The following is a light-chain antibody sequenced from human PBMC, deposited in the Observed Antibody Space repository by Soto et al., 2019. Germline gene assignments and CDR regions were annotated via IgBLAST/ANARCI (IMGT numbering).Light chain of an antibody. V-gene: IGLV1-44*01. J-gene: IGLJ2*01. CDR1: SSNIGSNT. CDR2: SSN. CDR3: AAWDDSLNGVV. Sequence: QSVLTQPPSASGTPGQRVTISCSGSSSNIGSNTVNWYQQLPGTAPKLLIYSSNRRPSGVPDRFSGSKSGTSGSLAISGLQSEDEADYYCAAWDDSLNGVVFGGGTKLTVL.